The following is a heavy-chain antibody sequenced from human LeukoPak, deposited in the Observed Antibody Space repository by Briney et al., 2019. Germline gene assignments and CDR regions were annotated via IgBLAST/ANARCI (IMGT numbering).Heavy chain of an antibody. CDR2: ISGRGSGT. D-gene: IGHD2-15*01. CDR3: AKAFGTATPINWFDP. V-gene: IGHV3-23*01. Sequence: GGSLRLSCAASGFTFTNYAMTWVRQAPGKGLEWVSSISGRGSGTYYGDSVKGRVTISRDNSKNTLYVQMHSLRVEDTALYYCAKAFGTATPINWFDPWGQGTLVTVSS. CDR1: GFTFTNYA. J-gene: IGHJ5*02.